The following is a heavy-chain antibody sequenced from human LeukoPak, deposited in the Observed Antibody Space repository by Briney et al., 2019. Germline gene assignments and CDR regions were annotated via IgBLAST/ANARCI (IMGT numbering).Heavy chain of an antibody. Sequence: SETLSLTCTVSGGSISSSPYYWGWIRQSPGKGPEWIGSIPYSGSTFYNPSRKSRLTISVDTSKNQFSLKLSSVTAADTAVYYCARHVKSGSSGGNFDYWGQGTLVTVSS. D-gene: IGHD1-26*01. CDR2: IPYSGST. J-gene: IGHJ4*02. CDR3: ARHVKSGSSGGNFDY. CDR1: GGSISSSPYY. V-gene: IGHV4-39*01.